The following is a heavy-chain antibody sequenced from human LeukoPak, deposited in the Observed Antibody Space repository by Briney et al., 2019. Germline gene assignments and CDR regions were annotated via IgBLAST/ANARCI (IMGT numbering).Heavy chain of an antibody. V-gene: IGHV4-39*01. CDR2: IYYSGST. D-gene: IGHD3-3*01. Sequence: KPSETLSLTCTVPGGSISSSSYYWGWIRQPPGKGLEWIGSIYYSGSTYYNPSLKSRVTISVDTSKNQFSLKLSSVTAADTAVYYCARLPRYDFWSGSNYMDVWGKGTTVTVSS. CDR1: GGSISSSSYY. CDR3: ARLPRYDFWSGSNYMDV. J-gene: IGHJ6*03.